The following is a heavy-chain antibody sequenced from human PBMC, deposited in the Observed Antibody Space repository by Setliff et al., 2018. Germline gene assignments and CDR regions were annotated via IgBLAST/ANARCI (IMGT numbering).Heavy chain of an antibody. CDR3: ARAERGYSGNVLGY. D-gene: IGHD5-12*01. CDR2: IDHSGST. CDR1: GFTFSSYW. V-gene: IGHV4-34*01. Sequence: PGGSLRLSCAASGFTFSSYWMSWIRQPPGKGLEWIGEIDHSGSTNYNPSLKSRVNISIDTSKSQFSLKLSSVAAADTAVYYCARAERGYSGNVLGYWGQGTLVTVSS. J-gene: IGHJ4*02.